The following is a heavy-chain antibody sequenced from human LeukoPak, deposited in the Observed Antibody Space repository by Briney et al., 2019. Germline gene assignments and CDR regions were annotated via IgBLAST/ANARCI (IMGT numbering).Heavy chain of an antibody. D-gene: IGHD6-13*01. CDR3: ARGIAAAGIVGVFDY. Sequence: GGSLRLSCAASGFSVSSNNMSWVRQAPGKGLEWVSVIYSGGNTHYADSVKGRFTISRDNSKNTLYLQMNSLRAEDTAVYYCARGIAAAGIVGVFDYWGQGTLVTVSS. CDR1: GFSVSSNN. CDR2: IYSGGNT. V-gene: IGHV3-66*01. J-gene: IGHJ4*02.